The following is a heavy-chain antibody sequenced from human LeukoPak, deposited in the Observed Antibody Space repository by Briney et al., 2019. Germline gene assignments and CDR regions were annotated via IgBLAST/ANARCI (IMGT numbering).Heavy chain of an antibody. CDR3: ARDRIAAAGTAGYYYYYGMDV. J-gene: IGHJ6*02. V-gene: IGHV6-1*01. Sequence: SQTLSLTCAISGDSVSSNSAAWNWIRQSPSRGLECLGRTYYRSKWYNDYAVSVKSRITINPDTSKNQFSLQLNSVTPEDTAVYYCARDRIAAAGTAGYYYYYGMDVWGQGTTVTVSS. CDR1: GDSVSSNSAA. D-gene: IGHD6-13*01. CDR2: TYYRSKWYN.